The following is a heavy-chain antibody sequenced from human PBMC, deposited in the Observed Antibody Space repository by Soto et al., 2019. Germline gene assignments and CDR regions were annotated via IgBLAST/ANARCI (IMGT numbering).Heavy chain of an antibody. Sequence: ASVKVSCKASGYTFTNFGISWVRQAPGQGLEWMGWISAYNGNTNYAQNFQGRVTMTTDTSTSTAYMELRSLRSDDTAVYYCARGRTPIDYWGQGSLVIVSS. CDR3: ARGRTPIDY. V-gene: IGHV1-18*01. J-gene: IGHJ4*02. CDR1: GYTFTNFG. D-gene: IGHD2-15*01. CDR2: ISAYNGNT.